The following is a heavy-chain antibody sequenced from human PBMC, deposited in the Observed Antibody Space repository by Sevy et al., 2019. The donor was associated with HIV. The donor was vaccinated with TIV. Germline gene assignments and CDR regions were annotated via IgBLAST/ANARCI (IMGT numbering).Heavy chain of an antibody. V-gene: IGHV3-30-3*01. CDR3: ARDYRQIYYYYGMDV. CDR2: ISYDGSNK. J-gene: IGHJ6*02. Sequence: GGSLRLSCAASGFTFSSYAMHWVRQAPGKGLEWLAVISYDGSNKYYADSVKGRFTISRDNSKNTLYLQMNSLRAEDTAVYYCARDYRQIYYYYGMDVWGQGTTVTVSS. D-gene: IGHD3-16*02. CDR1: GFTFSSYA.